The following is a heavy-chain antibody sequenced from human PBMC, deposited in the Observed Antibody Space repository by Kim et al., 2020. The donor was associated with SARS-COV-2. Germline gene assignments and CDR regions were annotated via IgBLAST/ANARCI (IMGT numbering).Heavy chain of an antibody. CDR3: AKWSIGRIAAAGSFDY. CDR1: GFTFSSYG. CDR2: ISYDGSNK. D-gene: IGHD6-13*01. V-gene: IGHV3-30*18. J-gene: IGHJ4*02. Sequence: GGSLRLSCAASGFTFSSYGMHWVRQAPGKGLEWVAVISYDGSNKYYADSVKGRFTISRDNSKNTLYLQMNSLRAEDTAVYYCAKWSIGRIAAAGSFDYWGQGTLVTVSS.